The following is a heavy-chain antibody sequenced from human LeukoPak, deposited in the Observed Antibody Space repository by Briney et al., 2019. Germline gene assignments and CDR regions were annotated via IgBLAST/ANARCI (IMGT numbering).Heavy chain of an antibody. CDR2: ILPGDSDT. Sequence: GESLKISCKGSGYTFTSYWIGWVRQMPGKGLEWMGIILPGDSDTRYSPSFRGQVTISADKSISTAYLQWSSLKASDTAIYYCARHWAADAFDIWGQGTMVTVSS. CDR3: ARHWAADAFDI. D-gene: IGHD3-16*01. V-gene: IGHV5-51*01. CDR1: GYTFTSYW. J-gene: IGHJ3*02.